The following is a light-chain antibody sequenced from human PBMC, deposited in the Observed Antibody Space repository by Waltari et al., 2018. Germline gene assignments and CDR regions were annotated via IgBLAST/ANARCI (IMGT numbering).Light chain of an antibody. CDR3: QHYTRYSIT. J-gene: IGKJ5*01. Sequence: DIQMTQSPSTLSAFVGERVTITCRASQSINRWVAWYQQSPGKAPKLLVYDASTLQSGVPSRFSGSGSGTEFTLTISSLQPEDFATYYCQHYTRYSITFGQGTRLEIK. CDR1: QSINRW. CDR2: DAS. V-gene: IGKV1-5*01.